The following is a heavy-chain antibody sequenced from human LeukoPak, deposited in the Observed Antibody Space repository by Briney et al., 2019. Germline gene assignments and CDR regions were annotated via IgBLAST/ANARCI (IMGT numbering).Heavy chain of an antibody. Sequence: PGGSLRLSCAASGVTFSSHWMHWVRQAPGKGLVWGSRINTDGTTSNYADSVKGRFTISRDNAKNTPYLQMNSLRAEDTAVHYCAKEGAAAVAYYYMDVWGKGTTVTVSS. D-gene: IGHD6-13*01. CDR3: AKEGAAAVAYYYMDV. CDR2: INTDGTTS. CDR1: GVTFSSHW. V-gene: IGHV3-74*01. J-gene: IGHJ6*03.